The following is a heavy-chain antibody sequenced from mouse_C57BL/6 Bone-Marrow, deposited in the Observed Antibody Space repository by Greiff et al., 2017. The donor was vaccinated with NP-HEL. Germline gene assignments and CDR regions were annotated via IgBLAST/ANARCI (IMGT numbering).Heavy chain of an antibody. J-gene: IGHJ4*01. Sequence: EVKVEESGGGLVKPGGSLKLSCAASGFTFSDYGMHWVRQAPEKGLEWVAYISSGSSTIYYADTVQGRFTISRDNAKNTLFLQMTSLRSEDTAMYYCARRGNYLYYYAMDYWGQGTSVTVSS. CDR3: ARRGNYLYYYAMDY. D-gene: IGHD2-1*01. V-gene: IGHV5-17*01. CDR1: GFTFSDYG. CDR2: ISSGSSTI.